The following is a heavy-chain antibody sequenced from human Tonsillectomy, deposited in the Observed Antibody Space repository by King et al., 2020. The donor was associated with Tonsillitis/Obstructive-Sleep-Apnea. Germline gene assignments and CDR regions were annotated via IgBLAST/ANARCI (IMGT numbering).Heavy chain of an antibody. J-gene: IGHJ3*01. V-gene: IGHV4-59*01. D-gene: IGHD2-8*01. CDR3: AREGAVMNAFDV. CDR1: GGSISSYY. CDR2: IYYDGST. Sequence: VQLQESGPGLVKPSETLSLTCTVSGGSISSYYWSWIRQPPGKGMEWIGYIYYDGSTKYNPSLKSRVTISVDTSKNHFSLKLSSVTAAYTAVYYCAREGAVMNAFDVWGQGTMVTVSS.